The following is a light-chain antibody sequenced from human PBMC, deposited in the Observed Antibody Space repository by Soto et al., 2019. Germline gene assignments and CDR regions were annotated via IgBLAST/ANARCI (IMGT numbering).Light chain of an antibody. CDR2: SNN. J-gene: IGLJ2*01. Sequence: QCVRTQPPSASGTPRQSVPITCSGSSSNIGSNTVKGYQQLAGTAPKLVIYSNNQRHSAVPDRFSGSKSAPSASLAISGLQSEDEADYYCVAWDDSLNGYVVFGGGSKVTV. V-gene: IGLV1-44*01. CDR1: SSNIGSNT. CDR3: VAWDDSLNGYVV.